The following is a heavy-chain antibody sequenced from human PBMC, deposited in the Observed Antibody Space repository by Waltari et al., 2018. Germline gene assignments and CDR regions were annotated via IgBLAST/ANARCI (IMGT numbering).Heavy chain of an antibody. Sequence: EVQLEESGGGLVQHGGSLRLSCSASGFTFSSHWIHWVRQAPGKGLVWVSRINGDGSSTSYADSVKGRFTISRDNAKNTLYLQMNSLRAEDTAVYYCSRDLQHGDFGRGRDYWGQGTLVTVSS. J-gene: IGHJ4*02. V-gene: IGHV3-74*01. D-gene: IGHD4-17*01. CDR1: GFTFSSHW. CDR2: INGDGSST. CDR3: SRDLQHGDFGRGRDY.